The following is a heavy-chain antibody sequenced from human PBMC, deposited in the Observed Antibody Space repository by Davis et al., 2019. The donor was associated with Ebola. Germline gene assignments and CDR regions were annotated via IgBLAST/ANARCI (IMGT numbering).Heavy chain of an antibody. D-gene: IGHD6-6*01. Sequence: PGGSLRLSCAASGFTFSSYGMHWVRQAPGKGLEWVAVISYDGSNKYYADSVKGRFTISRDNSKNTLYLQMNSLRAEDTAVYYCAKTYSSSSHYYYGMDVWGQGTTVTVSS. CDR3: AKTYSSSSHYYYGMDV. J-gene: IGHJ6*02. CDR1: GFTFSSYG. V-gene: IGHV3-30*18. CDR2: ISYDGSNK.